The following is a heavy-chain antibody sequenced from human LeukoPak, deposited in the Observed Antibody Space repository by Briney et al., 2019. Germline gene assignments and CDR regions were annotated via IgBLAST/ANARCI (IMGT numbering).Heavy chain of an antibody. D-gene: IGHD7-27*01. J-gene: IGHJ6*03. CDR2: MNPNSGNT. V-gene: IGHV1-8*02. CDR1: GYTFTGYY. CDR3: ARVGKDYYYYYMDV. Sequence: ASVKVSCKASGYTFTGYYMHWVRQATGQGLEWMGWMNPNSGNTGYAQKFQGRVTMTRNTSISTAYMELSSLRSEDTAVYYCARVGKDYYYYYMDVWGKGTTVTISS.